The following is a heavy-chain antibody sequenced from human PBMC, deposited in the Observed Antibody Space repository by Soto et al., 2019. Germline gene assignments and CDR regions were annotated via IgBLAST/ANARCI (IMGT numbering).Heavy chain of an antibody. V-gene: IGHV4-34*01. CDR2: INHSGST. CDR1: GGSFKGYS. D-gene: IGHD3-3*01. CDR3: ASTDYYFDY. Sequence: ASETLSLTCAGYGGSFKGYSWSWVRQPPGKGLEWIGEINHSGSTNYNPSLKSRVTISVDTSKNQFSLKLSSVTAADTAVYYCASTDYYFDYWGQGTLVTVSS. J-gene: IGHJ4*02.